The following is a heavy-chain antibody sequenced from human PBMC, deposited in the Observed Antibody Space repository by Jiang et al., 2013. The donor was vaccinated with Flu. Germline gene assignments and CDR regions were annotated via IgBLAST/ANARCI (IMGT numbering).Heavy chain of an antibody. V-gene: IGHV3-30*02. D-gene: IGHD2-2*01. CDR1: GFSFSLYG. Sequence: VQLLESGGGVVQPGGSLRLSCTASGFSFSLYGMYWVRQAPGKGLEWVASIWHDGSNTYYGDSVKGRFIMSRDNSKSTLYLQMNSLRAEDAAVYYCATLRGSTYDTYLMDQWGQGTLVTVSS. J-gene: IGHJ4*02. CDR3: ATLRGSTYDTYLMDQ. CDR2: IWHDGSNT.